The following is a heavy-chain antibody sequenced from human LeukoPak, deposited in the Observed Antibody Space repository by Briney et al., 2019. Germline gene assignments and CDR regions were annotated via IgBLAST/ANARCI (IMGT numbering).Heavy chain of an antibody. J-gene: IGHJ4*02. D-gene: IGHD3-9*01. CDR1: GFTSSSYA. V-gene: IGHV3-23*01. Sequence: GGSLRLSCAASGFTSSSYAMSWVRQAPGKGLEWVSAISGSGGSTYYADSVKGRFTISRDNSKNTLYLQMNSLRAEDTAVYYCAKQPVTSYDILTGYYRYYFDYWGQGTLVTVSS. CDR2: ISGSGGST. CDR3: AKQPVTSYDILTGYYRYYFDY.